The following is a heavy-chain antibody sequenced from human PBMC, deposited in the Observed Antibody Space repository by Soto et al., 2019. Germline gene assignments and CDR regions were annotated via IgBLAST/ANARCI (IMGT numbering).Heavy chain of an antibody. CDR1: GGSFSGYY. CDR3: ARNPYLGYCSSTSCIPFDY. V-gene: IGHV4-34*01. D-gene: IGHD2-2*01. J-gene: IGHJ4*02. Sequence: SETLSLTCAVYGGSFSGYYWSWIRQPPGKGLKWIGEINHSGSTNYNPSLKSRVTISVDTSKNQFSLKLSSVTAADTAVYYCARNPYLGYCSSTSCIPFDYWGQGTLVTVSS. CDR2: INHSGST.